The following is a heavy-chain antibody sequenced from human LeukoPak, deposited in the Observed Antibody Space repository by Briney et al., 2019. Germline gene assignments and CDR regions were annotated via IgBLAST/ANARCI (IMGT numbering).Heavy chain of an antibody. Sequence: GASVKVSCKASGYTFTSYGISWVRQAPGQGLEWMGWISAYNGNTNYAQKLQGRVTMTTDTSTSTAYMELRSLRSDDTAVYYCARDHYGDLYWYFDLWGRGTLVTVSS. CDR2: ISAYNGNT. CDR3: ARDHYGDLYWYFDL. J-gene: IGHJ2*01. CDR1: GYTFTSYG. V-gene: IGHV1-18*01. D-gene: IGHD4-17*01.